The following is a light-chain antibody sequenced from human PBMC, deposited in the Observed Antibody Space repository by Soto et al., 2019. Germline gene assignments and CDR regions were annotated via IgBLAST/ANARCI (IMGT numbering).Light chain of an antibody. V-gene: IGKV1-5*03. CDR1: RSISTS. Sequence: DIQMTQFPSTLSAFVGDRVTITCRASRSISTSLAWYQQKPGKAPKLLIYLASNLQSGVPARFRGSGSAPDFTLSISSLQPDDFGTYYCQQYHSYSRTFGQGTKVEIK. CDR3: QQYHSYSRT. CDR2: LAS. J-gene: IGKJ1*01.